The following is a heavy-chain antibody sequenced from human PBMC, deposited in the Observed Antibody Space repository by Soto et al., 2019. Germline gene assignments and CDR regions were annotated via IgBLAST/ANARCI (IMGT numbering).Heavy chain of an antibody. CDR1: GFTFSSYH. V-gene: IGHV3-48*02. CDR2: ISPSSDTI. CDR3: ARGGGDGDSSGDY. D-gene: IGHD2-21*01. J-gene: IGHJ4*02. Sequence: EVRLVESGGGLVQRGGSLRLSCEASGFTFSSYHMNWVRQAPGKGLEWVSYISPSSDTIYYADSVKGRFTISRDNVRNSLFLHIFSLSDEDTAVYYCARGGGDGDSSGDYWGQGTLVTVSS.